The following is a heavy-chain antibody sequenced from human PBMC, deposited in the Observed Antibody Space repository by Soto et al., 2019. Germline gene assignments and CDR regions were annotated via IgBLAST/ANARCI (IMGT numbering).Heavy chain of an antibody. D-gene: IGHD3-22*01. CDR1: GGSISSSSYY. CDR3: ARGAGDDSSGYYSTRDYYGMDV. J-gene: IGHJ6*02. CDR2: IYYSGST. V-gene: IGHV4-39*07. Sequence: SETLSLTCTVSGGSISSSSYYWGWIRQPPGKGLEWIGSIYYSGSTYYNPSLKSRVTISVDTSKNQFSLKLSSVTAADPAVYYCARGAGDDSSGYYSTRDYYGMDVWGQGTTVTVSS.